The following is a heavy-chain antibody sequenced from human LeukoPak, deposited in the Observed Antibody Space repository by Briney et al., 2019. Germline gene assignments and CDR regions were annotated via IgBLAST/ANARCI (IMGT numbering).Heavy chain of an antibody. D-gene: IGHD4-23*01. J-gene: IGHJ4*02. CDR2: IYVSGSA. CDR1: GGSISSYQ. CDR3: ARVGVDYSGNVLKYFFDY. V-gene: IGHV4-59*01. Sequence: SETLSVTCTVSGGSISSYQWSWIRQPPGKGLEWIGNIYVSGSANYNPSLKSRVVISVDTSKNQFSLNLTPVTAADTAVYYCARVGVDYSGNVLKYFFDYWGQGTLVTVSS.